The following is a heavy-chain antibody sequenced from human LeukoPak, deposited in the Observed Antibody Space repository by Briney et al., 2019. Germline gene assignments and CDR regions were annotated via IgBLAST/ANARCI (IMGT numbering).Heavy chain of an antibody. CDR1: GYTFTNYY. J-gene: IGHJ5*02. CDR2: INPNSGNP. D-gene: IGHD6-13*01. V-gene: IGHV7-4-1*02. Sequence: ASVKVSCKASGYTFTNYYMHWVRQAPGQGLEWMGWINPNSGNPTYAQGFTGRFVFSLDTSVSTAYLQISSLKADDTAVYYCARDPYTSSSWYRGRANNWFDPWGQGTLVTVSS. CDR3: ARDPYTSSSWYRGRANNWFDP.